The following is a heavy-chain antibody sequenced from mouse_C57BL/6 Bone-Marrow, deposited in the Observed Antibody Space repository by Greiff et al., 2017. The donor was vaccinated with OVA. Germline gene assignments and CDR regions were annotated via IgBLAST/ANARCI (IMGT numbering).Heavy chain of an antibody. D-gene: IGHD1-1*01. CDR2: IWTGGGT. CDR1: GFSLTSYA. V-gene: IGHV2-9-1*01. CDR3: ARSNYGSSYVEGCAMDY. Sequence: VQRVESGPGLVAPSQSLSITCTVSGFSLTSYAISWVRQPPGKGLEWLGVIWTGGGTHSTSALKSSLSISKDNSKSQVFLKMNSLQTDDTARYYCARSNYGSSYVEGCAMDYWGQGTSVTVSS. J-gene: IGHJ4*01.